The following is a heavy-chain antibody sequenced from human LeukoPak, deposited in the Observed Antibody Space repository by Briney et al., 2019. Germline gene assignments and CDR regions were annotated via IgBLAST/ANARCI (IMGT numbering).Heavy chain of an antibody. CDR2: IIPIFGTA. CDR1: GGTFSSYA. J-gene: IGHJ3*02. CDR3: ARGGSGWYWGLDI. D-gene: IGHD6-19*01. Sequence: ASVKVSCKASGGTFSSYAISWVRQAPGQGLEGMGGIIPIFGTANYAQKFQGRVTITADESTSTAYMELSSLRSEDTAVYYCARGGSGWYWGLDIWGQGTMVTVSS. V-gene: IGHV1-69*13.